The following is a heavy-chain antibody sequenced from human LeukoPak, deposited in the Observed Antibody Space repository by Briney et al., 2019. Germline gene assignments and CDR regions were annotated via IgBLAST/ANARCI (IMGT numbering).Heavy chain of an antibody. CDR3: ARGLMTTYFDY. V-gene: IGHV4-4*02. Sequence: PSETLSLTCAVSGGSISSSNWWSWVRQPPGKGLEWIGEIYHSGSTNYNPSLKSRVTISVDTSKTQFSLKLSSVTAADTAVYYCARGLMTTYFDYWGQGTLVTVSS. D-gene: IGHD4-11*01. CDR1: GGSISSSNW. CDR2: IYHSGST. J-gene: IGHJ4*02.